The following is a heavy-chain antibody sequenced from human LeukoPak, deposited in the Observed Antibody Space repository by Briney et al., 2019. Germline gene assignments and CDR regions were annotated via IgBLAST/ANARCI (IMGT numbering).Heavy chain of an antibody. J-gene: IGHJ4*02. Sequence: GSLRLSCAASGFTFSSYAMSWVRQAPGKGLEWVSAISGSGGSTYYADSVKGRFTISRDNSKNTLYLQMNSLRAEDTAVYYCANLNGPTYYYDSSGYYQLFDYWGQGTLVTVSS. V-gene: IGHV3-23*01. CDR2: ISGSGGST. CDR1: GFTFSSYA. D-gene: IGHD3-22*01. CDR3: ANLNGPTYYYDSSGYYQLFDY.